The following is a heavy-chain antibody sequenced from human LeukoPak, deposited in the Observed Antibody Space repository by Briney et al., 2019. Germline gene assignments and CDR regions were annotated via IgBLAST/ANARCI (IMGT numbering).Heavy chain of an antibody. D-gene: IGHD3-22*01. V-gene: IGHV3-30-3*01. CDR2: ISYDGSNK. Sequence: PGRSLRLSCAASGFTFSSYAMHWVRQAPGKGLEWVAVISYDGSNKYYADSVKGRFTISRDNSKNTLYLQMNSLRAEDTAVYYCAKEGGYYYDSGGYYVEYFQHWGQGTLVTVSS. CDR1: GFTFSSYA. J-gene: IGHJ1*01. CDR3: AKEGGYYYDSGGYYVEYFQH.